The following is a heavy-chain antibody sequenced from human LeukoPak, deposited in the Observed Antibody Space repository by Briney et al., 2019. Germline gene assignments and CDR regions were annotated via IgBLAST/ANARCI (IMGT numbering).Heavy chain of an antibody. V-gene: IGHV3-64*01. CDR3: ARLDGSGWYQH. CDR2: ISSNGGST. J-gene: IGHJ1*01. D-gene: IGHD6-19*01. Sequence: GGSLRLSCAASGFTFSSYAMHWDRQAPGKGLEYVSAISSNGGSTYYANSVKGRFTISRDNSKNTLYLQMGSLRAEDMAVYYCARLDGSGWYQHWGQGTLVTVSS. CDR1: GFTFSSYA.